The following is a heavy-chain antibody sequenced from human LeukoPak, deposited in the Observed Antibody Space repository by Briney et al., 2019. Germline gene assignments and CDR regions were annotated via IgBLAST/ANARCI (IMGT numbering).Heavy chain of an antibody. J-gene: IGHJ3*02. D-gene: IGHD3-22*01. CDR3: ASLRNYYDSSGYLGTDAFGI. CDR1: SYTVTSYV. CDR2: ISASNGNT. Sequence: ASVKVSCKASSYTVTSYVINWVRQAPGQGLEWMGCISASNGNTNYAQKLQGRVTMTTDTSTSTAYMELRSLRSADTAVYYCASLRNYYDSSGYLGTDAFGIWGQGKMVTVSS. V-gene: IGHV1-18*01.